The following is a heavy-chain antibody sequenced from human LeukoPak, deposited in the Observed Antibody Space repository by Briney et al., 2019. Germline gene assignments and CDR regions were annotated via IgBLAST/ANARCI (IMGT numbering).Heavy chain of an antibody. Sequence: GGSLRLSCAASGFTFSSYAMSWVRQAPGKGLEWVSAISGGSTYYADSVKGRFTISRDNSKNTLYLQMNSLRAEDTAVYYCAKPHYYDSSGYSNAFDIWGQGTMVTVSS. CDR2: ISGGST. D-gene: IGHD3-22*01. CDR1: GFTFSSYA. J-gene: IGHJ3*02. V-gene: IGHV3-23*01. CDR3: AKPHYYDSSGYSNAFDI.